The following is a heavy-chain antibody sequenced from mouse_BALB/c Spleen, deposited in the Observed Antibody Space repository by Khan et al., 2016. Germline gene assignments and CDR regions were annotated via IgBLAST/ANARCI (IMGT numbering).Heavy chain of an antibody. D-gene: IGHD1-2*01. CDR1: GYTFTNYW. CDR2: IYPGGDYI. CDR3: ARSLLRLRTDY. Sequence: QVQLKQSGAELVRPGTSVKISCKASGYTFTNYWLGWVKQRPGHGLEWIGDIYPGGDYINYTEKFKGKATLTADTSSSTAYMQLSSLTAEDSAVYFCARSLLRLRTDYWGQGTTLTVSS. V-gene: IGHV1-63*02. J-gene: IGHJ2*01.